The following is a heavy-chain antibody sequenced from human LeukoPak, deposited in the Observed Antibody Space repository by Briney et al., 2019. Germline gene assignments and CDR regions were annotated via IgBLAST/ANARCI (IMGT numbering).Heavy chain of an antibody. J-gene: IGHJ4*02. CDR2: ISGSGGSI. CDR1: GFTFSNYA. D-gene: IGHD3-3*01. CDR3: AKERTSGYYFFDY. V-gene: IGHV3-23*01. Sequence: PGGSLRLSCAAPGFTFSNYAMSWVRQAPGKGLEWVSTISGSGGSIYYADSVKGRFTISRDSSKNTLYLRMISLRAEDTAVYYCAKERTSGYYFFDYWGQGTLVTVSS.